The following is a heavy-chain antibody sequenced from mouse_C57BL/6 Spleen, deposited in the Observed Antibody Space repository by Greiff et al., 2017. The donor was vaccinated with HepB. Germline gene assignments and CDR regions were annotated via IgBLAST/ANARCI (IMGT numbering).Heavy chain of an antibody. D-gene: IGHD2-3*01. J-gene: IGHJ3*01. CDR2: INPGSGGT. CDR1: GYAFTNYL. CDR3: ARGYFSWFAY. V-gene: IGHV1-54*01. Sequence: VQLQQSGAELVRPGTSVKVSCKASGYAFTNYLIEWVKQRPGQGLEWIGVINPGSGGTNYNEKFKGKATLTADKSSSTAYMQLSSLTSEDSAVYFCARGYFSWFAYWGQGTLVTVSA.